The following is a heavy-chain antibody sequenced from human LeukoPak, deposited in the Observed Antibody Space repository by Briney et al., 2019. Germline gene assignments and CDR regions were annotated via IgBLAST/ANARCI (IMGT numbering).Heavy chain of an antibody. CDR1: GYTFTGYY. Sequence: GASVKVPCTASGYTFTGYYMHWVRQAPGQGLEWMGWINPNSGDTKYAQKFQGRVTMTRDTSISTAYMELSRLRSDDTAVYYCATQRGSYLWGTDFDYWGQGTLVTVSS. D-gene: IGHD3-16*01. V-gene: IGHV1-2*02. CDR2: INPNSGDT. J-gene: IGHJ4*02. CDR3: ATQRGSYLWGTDFDY.